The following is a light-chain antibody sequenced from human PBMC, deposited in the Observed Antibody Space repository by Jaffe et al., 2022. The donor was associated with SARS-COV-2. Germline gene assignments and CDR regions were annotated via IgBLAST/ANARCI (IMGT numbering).Light chain of an antibody. CDR1: QSVGSY. CDR3: QQYTAWPLT. Sequence: EIVMTQSPATLSVSPGERATLSCRASQSVGSYLAWYQQKSGQAPRLLISGASTRATGIPARFSGSGSGTEFTLTISSLQSEDFAVYHCQQYTAWPLTFGGGTKVEIK. CDR2: GAS. J-gene: IGKJ4*01. V-gene: IGKV3-15*01.